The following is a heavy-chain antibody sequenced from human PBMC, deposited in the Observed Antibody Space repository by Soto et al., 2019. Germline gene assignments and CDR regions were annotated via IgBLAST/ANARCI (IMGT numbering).Heavy chain of an antibody. D-gene: IGHD2-15*01. CDR2: IHHSGNT. CDR1: GGSISSDTYS. CDR3: ARTMLLGWFDP. J-gene: IGHJ5*02. Sequence: SETLSLTCAVSGGSISSDTYSWSWIRQPPGKGLEWVGYIHHSGNTYFNPSLRSRVTISVDRSKNQLSLKFTSVTAADTAVYYCARTMLLGWFDPWGQGTLVTVSS. V-gene: IGHV4-30-2*01.